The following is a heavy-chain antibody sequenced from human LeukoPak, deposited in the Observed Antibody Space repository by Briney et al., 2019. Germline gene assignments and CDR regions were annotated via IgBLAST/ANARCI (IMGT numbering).Heavy chain of an antibody. D-gene: IGHD3-10*01. Sequence: PSETLSLTCAVSGGSISSNSYYWGWIRQPPGKGLEWIGNIYYSGSTYYNPSLKSRVTISVDTSKNQFSLKLSSVTAADTAAYYCARTRYYYNSRNYGAPYYFDYWGQGTLVTVSS. CDR2: IYYSGST. CDR3: ARTRYYYNSRNYGAPYYFDY. J-gene: IGHJ4*02. CDR1: GGSISSNSYY. V-gene: IGHV4-39*01.